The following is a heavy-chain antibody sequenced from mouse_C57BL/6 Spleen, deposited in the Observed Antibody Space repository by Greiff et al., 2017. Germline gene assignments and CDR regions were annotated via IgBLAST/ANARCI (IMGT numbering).Heavy chain of an antibody. CDR3: ARIRYYFDY. V-gene: IGHV1-59*01. CDR2: IDPSDSYT. J-gene: IGHJ2*01. Sequence: QVQLQQPGAELVRPGTSVKLSCKASGYTFTSYWMHWVKQRPGQGLEWIGVIDPSDSYTNYNQKFKGKATLTVDKSSSTAYMQLSSLTSEDSAVYYCARIRYYFDYWGQGTTLTVSS. CDR1: GYTFTSYW.